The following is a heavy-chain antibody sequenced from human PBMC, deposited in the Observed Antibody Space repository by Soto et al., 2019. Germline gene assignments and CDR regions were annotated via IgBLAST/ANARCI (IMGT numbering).Heavy chain of an antibody. CDR1: SGSISGYF. Sequence: SETLSLTCTVSSGSISGYFWSWIRQPPGKEPEWIGYISYRVNTNYNPSLQSRVSISLVTSKNQISLKLDAVTASDTAVYYCARMERSKEGLAVYYFAFWGQGTLVTLSS. CDR2: ISYRVNT. CDR3: ARMERSKEGLAVYYFAF. V-gene: IGHV4-59*01. J-gene: IGHJ4*02. D-gene: IGHD1-26*01.